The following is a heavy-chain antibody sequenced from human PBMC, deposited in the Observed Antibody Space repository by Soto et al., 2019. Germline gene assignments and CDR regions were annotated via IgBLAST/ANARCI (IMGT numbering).Heavy chain of an antibody. J-gene: IGHJ6*02. CDR2: IIPIFGTA. V-gene: IGHV1-69*01. CDR3: ARGPYDFWSGYSNRALAYYGMDV. D-gene: IGHD3-3*01. CDR1: GGTFSSYA. Sequence: QVQLVQSGAEVKKPGSSVKVSCKASGGTFSSYAISWVRQAPGQGLEWMGGIIPIFGTAIYAQKFQGRVTITADESTSTAYMELSSLRSEDTAVYYCARGPYDFWSGYSNRALAYYGMDVWGQGTTVTVSS.